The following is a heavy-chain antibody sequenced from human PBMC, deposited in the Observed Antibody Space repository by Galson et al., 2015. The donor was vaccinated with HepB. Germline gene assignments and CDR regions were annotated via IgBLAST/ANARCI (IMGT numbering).Heavy chain of an antibody. CDR1: GGTFSSYA. D-gene: IGHD3-22*01. Sequence: SVKVSCKASGGTFSSYAISWVRQAPGQGLEWMGGIIPIFGTANYAQKFQGRVTITADESTSTAYMELSSLRSEDTAVYYCARSGTYYYDSSGYGDYFDYWGQGTLVTVSS. CDR2: IIPIFGTA. V-gene: IGHV1-69*13. J-gene: IGHJ4*02. CDR3: ARSGTYYYDSSGYGDYFDY.